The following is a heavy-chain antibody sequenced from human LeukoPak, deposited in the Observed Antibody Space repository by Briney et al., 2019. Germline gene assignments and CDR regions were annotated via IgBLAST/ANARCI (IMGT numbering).Heavy chain of an antibody. J-gene: IGHJ4*02. CDR2: IYPSDSDT. CDR3: ARGEVRGVIVIDS. V-gene: IGHV5-51*01. CDR1: GYSFTSYW. Sequence: GESLKISCRGSGYSFTSYWIGRVRQMPGKGLEWMGIIYPSDSDTRYSPSFQGQVTISVDKSINTAYVQWTSLRASDTAVYYCARGEVRGVIVIDSWGPGTLVTVSS. D-gene: IGHD3-10*01.